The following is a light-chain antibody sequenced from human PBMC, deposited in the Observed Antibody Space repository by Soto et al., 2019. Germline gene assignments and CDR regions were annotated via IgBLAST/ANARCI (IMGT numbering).Light chain of an antibody. CDR2: SAS. V-gene: IGKV3-20*01. Sequence: EIVLTQSPGTLSLSPGERATLSCRSSQTINKNYFAWYQQKPGQAPRPLMYSASSRATGIPDRFSGSGSGTDFTLTISRLEPEDVAVYYCQYYGRSPLTLGGGTKVDIK. CDR3: QYYGRSPLT. J-gene: IGKJ4*01. CDR1: QTINKNY.